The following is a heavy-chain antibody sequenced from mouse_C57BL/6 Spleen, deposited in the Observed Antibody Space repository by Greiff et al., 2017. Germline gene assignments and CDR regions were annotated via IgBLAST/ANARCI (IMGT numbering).Heavy chain of an antibody. CDR2: IDPNSGGT. D-gene: IGHD1-1*01. J-gene: IGHJ1*03. CDR1: GYTFTSYW. CDR3: ASCYGSGYGWYIDV. Sequence: VQLQQPGAELVKPGASVKLSCKASGYTFTSYWMPWVKQRPGRGLEWIGRIDPNSGGTKYNEKFKSKATLTVDKPASTAYMQLSSLTSEDSAVYYCASCYGSGYGWYIDVWGTGTTLTVSS. V-gene: IGHV1-72*01.